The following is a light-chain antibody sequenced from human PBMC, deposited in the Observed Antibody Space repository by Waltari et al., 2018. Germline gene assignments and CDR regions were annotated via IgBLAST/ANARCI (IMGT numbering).Light chain of an antibody. CDR3: STWDYTLSGLV. CDR2: GKS. J-gene: IGLJ2*01. CDR1: NNNIGTYT. V-gene: IGLV1-44*01. Sequence: QSALTQEASVSGTVGQKVTLSCSGNNNNIGTYTVGWYQQISHGVPKPVMFGKSLPSGSPDRFSASKSGTTASLTIAGLQPEDEAHYYCSTWDYTLSGLVFGGGTKLTVL.